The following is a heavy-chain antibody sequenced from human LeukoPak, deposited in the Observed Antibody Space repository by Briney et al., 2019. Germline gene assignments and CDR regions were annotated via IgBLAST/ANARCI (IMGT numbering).Heavy chain of an antibody. CDR3: ARRKNTIFGVVTYYFDY. CDR1: GFTFSSYS. CDR2: ISSSSSYI. D-gene: IGHD3-3*01. J-gene: IGHJ4*02. Sequence: GGSLRLSCAPSGFTFSSYSMNWVRQAPGKGLEWVSSISSSSSYIYYADSVKGRFTISRDNAKNSLYLQMNSLRAEDTAVYYCARRKNTIFGVVTYYFDYWGQGTLVTVSS. V-gene: IGHV3-21*01.